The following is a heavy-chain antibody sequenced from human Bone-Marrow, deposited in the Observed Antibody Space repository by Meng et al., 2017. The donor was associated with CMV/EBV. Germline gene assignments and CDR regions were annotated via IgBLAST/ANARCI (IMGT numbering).Heavy chain of an antibody. D-gene: IGHD1-26*01. CDR2: ISSSSSYI. J-gene: IGHJ4*02. CDR1: GFTFSSYS. Sequence: GESLKISCAASGFTFSSYSMNWVRQAPGKGLEWVSSISSSSSYIYYADSVKGRFTISRDNAKNSLYLQMNSLRAEDTAVYYCARDAYSGSFDYWGQGTLVTVSS. V-gene: IGHV3-21*01. CDR3: ARDAYSGSFDY.